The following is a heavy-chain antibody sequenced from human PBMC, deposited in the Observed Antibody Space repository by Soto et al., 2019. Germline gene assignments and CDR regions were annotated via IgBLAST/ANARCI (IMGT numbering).Heavy chain of an antibody. CDR1: GFTFSDFW. V-gene: IGHV3-7*05. J-gene: IGHJ4*02. CDR3: ARGGSHSSDS. CDR2: IKEDGSET. D-gene: IGHD1-26*01. Sequence: EVQLVESGGNLVRPGGSLRLSCAASGFTFSDFWMSWVRRAPGRGLEWVANIKEDGSETYYVDSVEGRFTISRDNAKKSLYLQMNSLRADDTALYYCARGGSHSSDSWGQGALVTVSS.